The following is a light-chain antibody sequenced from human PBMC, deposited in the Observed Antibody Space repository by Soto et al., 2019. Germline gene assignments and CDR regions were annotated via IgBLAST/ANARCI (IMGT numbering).Light chain of an antibody. CDR2: GAS. V-gene: IGKV3-20*01. CDR3: QQYGSLGT. Sequence: VLTQSPGTRSLTQEERATLSCRASQSVSSSYLAWYQQKPGQAPRLLIYGASSRATGIPDRFSGSGSGTDFTLTISRLEPEDFAVYYCQQYGSLGTFGQGTKVDI. CDR1: QSVSSSY. J-gene: IGKJ1*01.